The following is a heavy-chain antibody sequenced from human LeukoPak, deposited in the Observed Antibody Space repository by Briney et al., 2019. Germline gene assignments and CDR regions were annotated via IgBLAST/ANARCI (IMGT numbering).Heavy chain of an antibody. J-gene: IGHJ5*02. Sequence: SQTLSLTCAISGDSVSSNSGAWNWIRQSPSRGLEWLGKTYYRSKWSNDYAVSVRSRITINADTSKNQFSLQLNSVTPEDTAVYYCARGGSGGCRLGPTCAFDPWGQGTLVSVSA. CDR1: GDSVSSNSGA. CDR3: ARGGSGGCRLGPTCAFDP. V-gene: IGHV6-1*01. D-gene: IGHD1-26*01. CDR2: TYYRSKWSN.